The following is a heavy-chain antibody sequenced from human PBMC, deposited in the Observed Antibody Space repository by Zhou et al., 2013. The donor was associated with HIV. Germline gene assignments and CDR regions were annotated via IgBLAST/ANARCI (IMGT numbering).Heavy chain of an antibody. CDR3: ARAVPAAIKDYYYYMDV. Sequence: QVQLVQSGAEVKKPGSSVKVSCKASGGTFSSYAISWVRQAPGQGLEWMGGIIPIFGTANYAQKFQGRVTITTDESTSTAYMELSSLRSEDTAVYYCARAVPAAIKDYYYYMDVWGKGTTVTVSS. J-gene: IGHJ6*03. V-gene: IGHV1-69*05. CDR1: GGTFSSYA. D-gene: IGHD2-2*01. CDR2: IIPIFGTA.